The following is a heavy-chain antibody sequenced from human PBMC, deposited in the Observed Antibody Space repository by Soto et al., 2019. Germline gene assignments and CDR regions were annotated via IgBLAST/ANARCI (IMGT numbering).Heavy chain of an antibody. V-gene: IGHV4-30-4*01. CDR3: ATMGTPATGLYYFDY. Sequence: QVQLQESGPGLVKPSQTLSLTCTVSGGSISSGNYYWSWIRQPPGKGLEWIGFLSYSGSTYYSVSLKSRVTISVDTSKNQFSLNLSFVTAADTAVYYCATMGTPATGLYYFDYWGQGTLVTVSS. J-gene: IGHJ4*02. CDR1: GGSISSGNYY. D-gene: IGHD2-15*01. CDR2: LSYSGST.